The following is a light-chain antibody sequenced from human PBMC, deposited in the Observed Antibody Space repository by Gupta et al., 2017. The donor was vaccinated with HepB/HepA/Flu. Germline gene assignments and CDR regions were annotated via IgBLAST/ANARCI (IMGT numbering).Light chain of an antibody. CDR1: QNVLYSNNKDF. CDR2: WAN. Sequence: DIVMTQSPDSLAVSLGERATINCKSSQNVLYSNNKDFLAWYQQKTGTPTKLLSSWANTRESGVPDRCSGSGSGTDFTLTSSSLQAEDGAVYYCQQNYDTPITFGQGTQLEIK. J-gene: IGKJ5*01. V-gene: IGKV4-1*01. CDR3: QQNYDTPIT.